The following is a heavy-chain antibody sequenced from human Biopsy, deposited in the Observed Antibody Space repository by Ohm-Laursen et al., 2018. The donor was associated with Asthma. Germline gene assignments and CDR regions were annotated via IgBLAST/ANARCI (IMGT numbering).Heavy chain of an antibody. CDR1: GFNFHNYG. Sequence: SLRLSCTASGFNFHNYGMNWVRRAPGKGLEWVAQILFDGRKINYPDSVKGRFTISRDNSKNMVYLQMNSLRPEDTAAYYCAKDRVAGRSYYFDYWGQGSLVSVSS. D-gene: IGHD3-10*01. CDR2: ILFDGRKI. V-gene: IGHV3-30*18. CDR3: AKDRVAGRSYYFDY. J-gene: IGHJ4*02.